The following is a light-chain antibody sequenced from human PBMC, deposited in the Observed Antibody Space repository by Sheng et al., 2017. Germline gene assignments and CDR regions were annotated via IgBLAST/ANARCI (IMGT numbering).Light chain of an antibody. V-gene: IGLV6-57*01. J-gene: IGLJ3*02. CDR1: AGSIASNY. CDR2: KDS. CDR3: QSYDNSMPSWV. Sequence: NFMLTQPHSVSESPGKTVTISCTRSAGSIASNYVQWYQQRPGSSPTTVIVKDSQRPSGVPDRFSGSIDSSSNSASLTISGLMTEDEADYYCQSYDNSMPSWVFGGGTKLTVL.